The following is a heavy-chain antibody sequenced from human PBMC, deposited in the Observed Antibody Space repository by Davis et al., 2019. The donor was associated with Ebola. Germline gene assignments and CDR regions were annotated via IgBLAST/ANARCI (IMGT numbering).Heavy chain of an antibody. J-gene: IGHJ4*02. CDR1: GYTFTSYD. D-gene: IGHD6-13*01. Sequence: AASVKVSCKASGYTFTSYDINWVRQATGQGLEWMGWMNPNSGDTGYAQKFQDRVTMTRNTSISTAYMELSSLRSEDTAVYYCARESNAGTGGDYWGQGTLVTVSS. CDR3: ARESNAGTGGDY. CDR2: MNPNSGDT. V-gene: IGHV1-8*01.